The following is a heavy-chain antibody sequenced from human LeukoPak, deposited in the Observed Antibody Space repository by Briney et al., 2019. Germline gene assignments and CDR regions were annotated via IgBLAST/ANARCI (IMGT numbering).Heavy chain of an antibody. V-gene: IGHV5-10-1*01. J-gene: IGHJ4*02. CDR1: GYSFTSYW. CDR3: ARGSGYDFRY. D-gene: IGHD5-12*01. CDR2: IDPSDSYT. Sequence: AGESLKISCKGSGYSFTSYWISWMRQMPGKGLEWMGRIDPSDSYTNYSPSFQGHVTISADKSISTAYLQWSSLKASDTAMYYCARGSGYDFRYWGQGTLVTVSS.